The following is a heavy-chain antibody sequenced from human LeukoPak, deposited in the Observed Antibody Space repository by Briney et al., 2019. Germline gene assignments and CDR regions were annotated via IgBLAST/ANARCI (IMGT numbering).Heavy chain of an antibody. CDR1: GGSISSSNW. V-gene: IGHV4-4*02. D-gene: IGHD3-9*01. CDR3: ARVDGKH. J-gene: IGHJ1*01. Sequence: SETLSLTCAVSGGSISSSNWWSWVRQPPGKGLEWIGEIYHSGSTNCNPSLRSRVTISVDTSKNQFSLKLSSVTAADTAVYYCARVDGKHWGQGTLVTVSS. CDR2: IYHSGST.